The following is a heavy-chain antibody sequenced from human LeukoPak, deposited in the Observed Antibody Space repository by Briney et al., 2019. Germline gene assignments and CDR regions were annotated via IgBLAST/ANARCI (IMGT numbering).Heavy chain of an antibody. CDR3: ARGVSSSLDY. CDR1: GGSFSGYY. CDR2: INHSGST. D-gene: IGHD6-6*01. Sequence: TSETLSLTCAVYGGSFSGYYWSWIRQPPGKGLEWIGEINHSGSTNYNPSLKSRVTISVDTSKNQLSLKLSSVTAADTAVYYCARGVSSSLDYWGQGTLVTVSS. V-gene: IGHV4-34*01. J-gene: IGHJ4*02.